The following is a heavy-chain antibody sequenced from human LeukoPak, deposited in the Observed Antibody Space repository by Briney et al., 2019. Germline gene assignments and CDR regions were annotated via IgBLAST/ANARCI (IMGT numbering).Heavy chain of an antibody. CDR3: ARTDSSASWYGTGGDY. CDR2: ISAYNGNT. V-gene: IGHV1-18*01. CDR1: GYTFTSYG. J-gene: IGHJ4*02. Sequence: ASVTVSCKASGYTFTSYGISWVRQAPGQGLEWMGWISAYNGNTNYAQKLQGRVTMTTDTSTSTAYMELRSLRSDDTAVYYCARTDSSASWYGTGGDYWGQGTLVTVSS. D-gene: IGHD6-13*01.